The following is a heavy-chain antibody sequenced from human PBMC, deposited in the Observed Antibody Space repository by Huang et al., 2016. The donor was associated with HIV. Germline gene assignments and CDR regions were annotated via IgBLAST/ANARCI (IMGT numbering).Heavy chain of an antibody. J-gene: IGHJ6*03. CDR2: INHSEST. CDR1: GGSFSGYY. Sequence: QVQLQQWGAGLLRPSETLSLTCAVYGGSFSGYYGTWIRQPPGKGREWIREINHSESTNYNPSLKSRVTISVDTSRNQFSLTLTSVTAADTAVYYCARGQGGYYYYYMDVWGKGTTVTVSS. V-gene: IGHV4-34*01. CDR3: ARGQGGYYYYYMDV.